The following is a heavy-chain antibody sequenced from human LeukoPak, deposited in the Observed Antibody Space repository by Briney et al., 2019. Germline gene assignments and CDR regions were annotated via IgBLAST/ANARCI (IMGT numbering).Heavy chain of an antibody. CDR1: GFTFSSYW. J-gene: IGHJ4*02. CDR2: IKTDGSTT. V-gene: IGHV3-74*01. CDR3: VRLKWDPSSGLAY. D-gene: IGHD3-22*01. Sequence: GGSLRLSCAVSGFTFSSYWMHWVRQAPGKGLVWVSHIKTDGSTTAYGDSVEGRFTISRDNAKNALYLQMNSLRVEDTAVYYCVRLKWDPSSGLAYWGQGTLVTVSS.